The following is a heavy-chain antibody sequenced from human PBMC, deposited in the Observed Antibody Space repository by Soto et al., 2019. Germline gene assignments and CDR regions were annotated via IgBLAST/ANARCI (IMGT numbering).Heavy chain of an antibody. Sequence: EVQLVESGGGLIPPGGSLRLSCAASGFLGNSGYMTWVRQAPGKGLEWLSMINSDGSTLYAESVKGRFTISRDNSKNRLDLQMNSLRAEDTAMYYCARSGYSFAWGYWGQGTLVIVTS. CDR2: INSDGST. V-gene: IGHV3-53*01. CDR3: ARSGYSFAWGY. D-gene: IGHD5-18*01. J-gene: IGHJ4*02. CDR1: GFLGNSGY.